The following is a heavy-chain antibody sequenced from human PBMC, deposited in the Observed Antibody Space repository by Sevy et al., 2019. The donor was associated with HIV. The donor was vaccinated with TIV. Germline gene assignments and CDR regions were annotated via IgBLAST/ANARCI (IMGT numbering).Heavy chain of an antibody. CDR3: ARDGGSGYSYFDY. V-gene: IGHV1-46*01. Sequence: ASVKVSCKASGYTFTKYYIHWVRQAPGQGLEWMGIINPTNGDALYAQKFQGRVTMTRDTSTTTVSMELRSPRSDDTAVYYCARDGGSGYSYFDYWGQGTLVTVSS. CDR2: INPTNGDA. CDR1: GYTFTKYY. J-gene: IGHJ4*02. D-gene: IGHD3-22*01.